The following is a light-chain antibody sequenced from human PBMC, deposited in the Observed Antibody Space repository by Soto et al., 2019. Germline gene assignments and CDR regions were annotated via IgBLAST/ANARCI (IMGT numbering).Light chain of an antibody. CDR3: CSYAGRSTYV. V-gene: IGLV2-23*01. CDR2: EGS. J-gene: IGLJ1*01. Sequence: QSALTQPASVSGSPGQSITISCTGTSSDVGSYNLVSWYQHHPGKAPKLMIYEGSKRPSGVSNRFSGSKSGNTASLTISGLQAEDEAVYYCCSYAGRSTYVSGTGTKVTVL. CDR1: SSDVGSYNL.